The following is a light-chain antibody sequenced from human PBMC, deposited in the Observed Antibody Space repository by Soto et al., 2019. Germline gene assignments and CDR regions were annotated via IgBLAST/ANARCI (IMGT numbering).Light chain of an antibody. J-gene: IGKJ4*01. Sequence: EIVLTQSPATLSLSPGERATLSCRASQSVSSYLAWYQQKPGQAPRLLIYDASNRATGIPARFSGSGSGTDFTLTISSLEPEDCAVYYCQQRSNWPFFGGGTKVEIK. CDR2: DAS. V-gene: IGKV3-11*01. CDR3: QQRSNWPF. CDR1: QSVSSY.